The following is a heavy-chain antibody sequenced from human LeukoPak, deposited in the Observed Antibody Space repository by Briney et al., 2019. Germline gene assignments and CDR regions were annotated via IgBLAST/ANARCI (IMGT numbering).Heavy chain of an antibody. CDR1: GYRFTTYW. Sequence: GESLKISCKGSGYRFTTYWIGWVRQMPGKGLEWMGIIYPGDSGTRYSPSFQGQVTISADKSINTAYLQWSSLKASDTAMYYCARGVYYDNVWGFDPWGQGTLVTVSS. V-gene: IGHV5-51*01. CDR2: IYPGDSGT. CDR3: ARGVYYDNVWGFDP. D-gene: IGHD3-16*01. J-gene: IGHJ5*02.